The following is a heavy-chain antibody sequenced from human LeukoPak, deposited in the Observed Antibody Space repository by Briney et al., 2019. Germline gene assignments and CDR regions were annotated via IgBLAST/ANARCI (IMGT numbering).Heavy chain of an antibody. J-gene: IGHJ4*02. D-gene: IGHD6-13*01. Sequence: GGSLRLSCAASGFIFADYAMHWVRQAPGKGLEWVSGISWNSGTIGYADSVKGRFTISRDNAKNSLYLQMNSLRAEDTALYYCAKDIWQQLALFDYWGQGTLVTVSS. CDR3: AKDIWQQLALFDY. CDR1: GFIFADYA. CDR2: ISWNSGTI. V-gene: IGHV3-9*01.